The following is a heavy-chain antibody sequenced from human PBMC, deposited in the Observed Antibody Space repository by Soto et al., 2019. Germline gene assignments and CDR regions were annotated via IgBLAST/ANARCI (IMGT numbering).Heavy chain of an antibody. D-gene: IGHD6-19*01. J-gene: IGHJ4*02. CDR2: IYYSGST. Sequence: SETPSLTCTVSGGSISSYYWSWIRQPPGKGLEWIGYIYYSGSTNYNPSLKSRVTISVDTSKNQFSLKLSSVTAADTAVYYCAREEGSGWYYFDYWGQGTLVTVSS. CDR1: GGSISSYY. V-gene: IGHV4-59*01. CDR3: AREEGSGWYYFDY.